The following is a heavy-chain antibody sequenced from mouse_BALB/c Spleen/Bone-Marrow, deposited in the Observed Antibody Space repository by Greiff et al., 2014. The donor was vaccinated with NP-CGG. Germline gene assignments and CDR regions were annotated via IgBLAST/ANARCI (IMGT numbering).Heavy chain of an antibody. Sequence: VQLVESGAELAKPGASVKMSCKASGYTFSNYWMHWVKQRPGQGLEWIGYINPSTGYTEYNQKFKDKATLTADKSSSTAYMQLSSLTSEDSAVYYCARSRGKYAMDYWGQGTSVTVSS. D-gene: IGHD2-1*01. CDR2: INPSTGYT. J-gene: IGHJ4*01. V-gene: IGHV1-7*01. CDR1: GYTFSNYW. CDR3: ARSRGKYAMDY.